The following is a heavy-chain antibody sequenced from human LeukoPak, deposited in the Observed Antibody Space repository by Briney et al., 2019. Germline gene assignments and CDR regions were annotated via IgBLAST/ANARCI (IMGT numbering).Heavy chain of an antibody. CDR3: ARGRGGYYDSSGYLDY. Sequence: SETLSLTCTVSGGSISSSSYYWGWIRQPPGKGLEWIGSIYHSGSTYYNPSLKSRVTISVDTSKNQFSLKLSSVTAADTAVYYCARGRGGYYDSSGYLDYWGQGTLVTVSS. V-gene: IGHV4-39*07. D-gene: IGHD3-22*01. CDR2: IYHSGST. J-gene: IGHJ4*02. CDR1: GGSISSSSYY.